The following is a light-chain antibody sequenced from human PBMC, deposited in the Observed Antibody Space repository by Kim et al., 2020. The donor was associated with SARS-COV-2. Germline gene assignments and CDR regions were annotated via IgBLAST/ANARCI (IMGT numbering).Light chain of an antibody. CDR1: QSVLYSSNNKNY. J-gene: IGKJ4*01. CDR3: QQYYSTPLT. CDR2: WAS. V-gene: IGKV4-1*01. Sequence: ATINCKSSQSVLYSSNNKNYLAWYQQKPGQPPKLLIYWASTRESGVPDRFSGSGSGTDFTLTISSLQAEDVAVYYCQQYYSTPLTFGGGTKLEI.